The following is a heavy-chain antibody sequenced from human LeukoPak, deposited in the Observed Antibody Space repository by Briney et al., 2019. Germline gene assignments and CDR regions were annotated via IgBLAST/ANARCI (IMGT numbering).Heavy chain of an antibody. CDR3: MTSTMVRGNAFDI. CDR1: GFTFSSYA. Sequence: GGSLRLSCAASGFTFSSYAMSWVRQAPGKGLEWVSAISGSGGSTYYADSVKGRLTISRDNSKNTLYLQMNSLRAEDTAVYYCMTSTMVRGNAFDIWGQGTMVTVSS. D-gene: IGHD3-10*01. V-gene: IGHV3-23*01. J-gene: IGHJ3*02. CDR2: ISGSGGST.